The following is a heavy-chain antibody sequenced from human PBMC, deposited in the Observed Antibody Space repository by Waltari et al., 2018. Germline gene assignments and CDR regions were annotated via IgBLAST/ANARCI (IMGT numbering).Heavy chain of an antibody. CDR1: GFTVSSNY. J-gene: IGHJ3*02. V-gene: IGHV3-53*01. CDR2: IYGGGDR. CDR3: AGSIGAAMSAFDI. D-gene: IGHD6-13*01. Sequence: EVQLVESGGGLIQPGGSLRLSCAASGFTVSSNYMRWVRQAPEKGWDWVSVIYGGGDRYRADSKKGRFSIDRKHSKKTLYLQVNRVRAEDTAVYYGAGSIGAAMSAFDIWGQGTMVTVAS.